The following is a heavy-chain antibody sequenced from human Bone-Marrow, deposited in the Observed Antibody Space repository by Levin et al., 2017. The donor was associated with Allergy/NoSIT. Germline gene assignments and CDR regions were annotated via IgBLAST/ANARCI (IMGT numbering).Heavy chain of an antibody. V-gene: IGHV3-53*01. Sequence: LSLTCAASGFTVSNTYISWVRQAPGKGLEWVSVIYSGGSTYYADSVKGRFTISRDNSKNTVYLQMNSLRAEDTAVYYCARGKADDYWGQGTLVTVSS. CDR2: IYSGGST. D-gene: IGHD6-13*01. J-gene: IGHJ4*02. CDR1: GFTVSNTY. CDR3: ARGKADDY.